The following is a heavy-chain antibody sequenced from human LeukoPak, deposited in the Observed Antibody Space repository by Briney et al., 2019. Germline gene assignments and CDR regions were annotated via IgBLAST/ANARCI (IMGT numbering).Heavy chain of an antibody. V-gene: IGHV1-69*05. CDR3: AKGYSSSWTNYYYYYMDV. J-gene: IGHJ6*03. Sequence: SVKVSCKASGGTFSSYAISWVRQAPGQGLEWMGRIIPIFGTANYAQKFQGRVTITTDESTSTAYMELSSLRSEDTAVYYCAKGYSSSWTNYYYYYMDVWGKGTTVTVSS. D-gene: IGHD6-13*01. CDR1: GGTFSSYA. CDR2: IIPIFGTA.